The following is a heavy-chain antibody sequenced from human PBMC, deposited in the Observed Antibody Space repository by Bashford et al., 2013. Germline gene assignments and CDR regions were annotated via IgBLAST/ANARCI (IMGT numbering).Heavy chain of an antibody. J-gene: IGHJ4*02. Sequence: WVRQMPGKGLEWMGRIDPSDSYTNYSPSFQGHVTISADKSISTAYLQWSSLKASDTATYYCAHSVDIEATILDHWGQGTLVTVSS. V-gene: IGHV5-10-1*01. CDR3: AHSVDIEATILDH. CDR2: IDPSDSYT. D-gene: IGHD5-12*01.